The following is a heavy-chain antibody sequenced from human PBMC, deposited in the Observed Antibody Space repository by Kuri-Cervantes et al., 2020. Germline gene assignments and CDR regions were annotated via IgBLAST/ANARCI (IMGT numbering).Heavy chain of an antibody. Sequence: GGSMRLSRAASGFTFSSYGMHWVSQAPGKGMEWVAVISNDGSNKYYANTVKGRFTIPRDNSKNTLYLQMNSLKTEDTAFFYCAKAASQCNGFRVDKWGPGTLVTVSS. V-gene: IGHV3-30*18. J-gene: IGHJ4*02. CDR2: ISNDGSNK. CDR1: GFTFSSYG. CDR3: AKAASQCNGFRVDK. D-gene: IGHD2-8*01.